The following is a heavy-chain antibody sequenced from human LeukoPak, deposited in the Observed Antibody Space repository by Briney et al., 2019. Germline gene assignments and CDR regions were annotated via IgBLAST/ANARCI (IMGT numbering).Heavy chain of an antibody. CDR1: GDSFSSNSAA. CDR2: TYYRSKWYN. CDR3: ARSSLVLHYYGSGSSPMDY. Sequence: SQTLSLTCAISGDSFSSNSAAWNWIRQSPSRGLEWLGRTYYRSKWYNDYAVSVKSRITINPDTPKNQFSLQLNSVTPEDTAVYYCARSSLVLHYYGSGSSPMDYWGQGTLVTVSS. J-gene: IGHJ4*02. D-gene: IGHD3-10*01. V-gene: IGHV6-1*01.